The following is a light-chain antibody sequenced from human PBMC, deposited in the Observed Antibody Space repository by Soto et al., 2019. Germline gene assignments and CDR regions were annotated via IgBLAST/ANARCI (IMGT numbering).Light chain of an antibody. CDR2: AAA. Sequence: AIRMTQSPSSISASTGDRVTITCRASQGISSFLAWYQQKPGKAPKLLIYAAATLQRGAPSRFSASGSGTDFTLTISSLQSEDFATYFCQQYLSYPYTFGQGTKLEI. CDR3: QQYLSYPYT. V-gene: IGKV1-8*01. J-gene: IGKJ2*01. CDR1: QGISSF.